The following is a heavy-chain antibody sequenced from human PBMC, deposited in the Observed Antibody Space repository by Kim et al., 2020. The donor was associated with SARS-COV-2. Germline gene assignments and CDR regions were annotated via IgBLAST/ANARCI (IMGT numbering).Heavy chain of an antibody. V-gene: IGHV1-3*01. CDR1: GYTFTSYA. D-gene: IGHD3-10*01. CDR3: ARAVPPLRITMVRGVRGGYYFDY. J-gene: IGHJ4*02. Sequence: ASVKVSCKASGYTFTSYAMHWVRQAPGQRLEWMGWINAGNGNTKYSQKFQGRVTITRDTSASTAYMELSSLRSEDTAVYYCARAVPPLRITMVRGVRGGYYFDYWGQGTLVTVSS. CDR2: INAGNGNT.